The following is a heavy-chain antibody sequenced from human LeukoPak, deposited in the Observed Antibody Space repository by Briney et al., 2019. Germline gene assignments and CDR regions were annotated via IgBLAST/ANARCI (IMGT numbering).Heavy chain of an antibody. Sequence: PGGSLRLSCAASGFTLSDHYMDWFRQAPGKGLERVGRSRDKANKYNTEYAASAKDRFTISRDGSKSSLNLQENSLKTWERAVSYFANWPPDYWGQGTRVTVSS. CDR2: SRDKANKYNT. V-gene: IGHV3-72*01. CDR1: GFTLSDHY. J-gene: IGHJ4*02. CDR3: ANWPPDY.